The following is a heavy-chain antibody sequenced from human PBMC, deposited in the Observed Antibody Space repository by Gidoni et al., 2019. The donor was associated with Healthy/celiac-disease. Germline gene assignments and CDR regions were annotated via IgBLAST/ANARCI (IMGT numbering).Heavy chain of an antibody. D-gene: IGHD1-26*01. CDR3: AKDWKTYAAGWELLRFQH. V-gene: IGHV3-30*18. Sequence: QVQLVESGGGVVQPGRSLRLSCAASGFTFSSYGMHWVRQAPGKGLEWVAVISYDGSNKYYADSVKGRFTISRDNSKNTLYLQRNSMRAEDTAVYYCAKDWKTYAAGWELLRFQHWGQGTLVTVSS. CDR1: GFTFSSYG. CDR2: ISYDGSNK. J-gene: IGHJ1*01.